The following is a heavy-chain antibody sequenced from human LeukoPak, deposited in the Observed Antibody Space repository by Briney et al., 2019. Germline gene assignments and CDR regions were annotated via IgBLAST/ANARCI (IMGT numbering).Heavy chain of an antibody. D-gene: IGHD3-22*01. CDR2: ISGSSRYI. J-gene: IGHJ4*02. Sequence: GGSLRLSCAASGFTFSTYSMNWVRQAPGKGLEWVSSISGSSRYIYYADSVKGRFTISRDNAKNSLYLQMDSLRAEDTAVYYCARRDYYASSGYYDFSYWGQGTLVAVSS. CDR1: GFTFSTYS. CDR3: ARRDYYASSGYYDFSY. V-gene: IGHV3-21*01.